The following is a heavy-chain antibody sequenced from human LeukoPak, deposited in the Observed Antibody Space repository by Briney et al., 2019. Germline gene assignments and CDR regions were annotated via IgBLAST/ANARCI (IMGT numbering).Heavy chain of an antibody. D-gene: IGHD3-10*01. J-gene: IGHJ4*02. CDR1: GFTGSSNY. CDR2: IYSGGSA. CDR3: ARTRYGSGSYWFFDY. Sequence: GGSLRLSCAASGFTGSSNYMSWVRQAPGKGLEWVSVIYSGGSAYYADSVKGRFTISRDNSKNTLYLQMNSLRAEETAVYYCARTRYGSGSYWFFDYWGQGTLVTVSS. V-gene: IGHV3-66*01.